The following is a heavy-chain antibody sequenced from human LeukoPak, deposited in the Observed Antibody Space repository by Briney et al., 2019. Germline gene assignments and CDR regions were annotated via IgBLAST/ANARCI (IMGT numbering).Heavy chain of an antibody. D-gene: IGHD6-19*01. CDR3: ARDTTSSGWYWFDP. CDR1: GFTFSSYA. J-gene: IGHJ5*02. V-gene: IGHV3-30*04. Sequence: PGGSLRLSCAASGFTFSSYAMHWVRQAPGKGLEWVAVISYDGSNKYYADSVKGRFTISRDNSKNTLYLQMNSLRAEDTAVYYCARDTTSSGWYWFDPWGQGTLVTASS. CDR2: ISYDGSNK.